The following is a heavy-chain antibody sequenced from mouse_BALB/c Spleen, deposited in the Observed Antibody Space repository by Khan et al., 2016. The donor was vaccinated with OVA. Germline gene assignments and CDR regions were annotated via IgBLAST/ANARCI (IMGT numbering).Heavy chain of an antibody. CDR3: ARQPYYHYYIMDY. CDR2: IWSDGSA. D-gene: IGHD2-10*01. Sequence: VELVESGPGLVAPSQSLSITCTISGFSLTNYGVHWVRQPPGKGLEWLVVIWSDGSATYNSALKSRLSISKDNSKSQVFLKRNSLQTDDTAMYYCARQPYYHYYIMDYWGQGTSVTVSS. V-gene: IGHV2-6-1*01. CDR1: GFSLTNYG. J-gene: IGHJ4*01.